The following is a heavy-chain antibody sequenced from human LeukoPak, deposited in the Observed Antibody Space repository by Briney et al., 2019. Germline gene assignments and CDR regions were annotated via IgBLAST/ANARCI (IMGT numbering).Heavy chain of an antibody. Sequence: SSETLSLTCTVSGGSISSYYWSWIRQPAGKGLEWIGRIYTSGSTGYNPSLKSRVTMSVDTSTNQFSLKLSSVTAADTAVYYCARVDLRAAYFDYWGQGTLVTVSS. J-gene: IGHJ4*02. CDR1: GGSISSYY. D-gene: IGHD2-15*01. V-gene: IGHV4-4*07. CDR2: IYTSGST. CDR3: ARVDLRAAYFDY.